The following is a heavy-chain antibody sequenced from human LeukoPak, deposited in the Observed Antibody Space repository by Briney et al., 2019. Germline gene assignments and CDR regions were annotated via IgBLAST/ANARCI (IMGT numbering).Heavy chain of an antibody. CDR1: GGSISSYY. CDR3: ARANTYGSGRFH. V-gene: IGHV4-4*07. Sequence: SETLSLTCTVSGGSISSYYWSWIRQPAGKGLEWIGHIYISGSTNYNPSLMSRVTISVDTSKNQFSLKLSSVTAADTALYYCARANTYGSGRFHWGQGTLVTVSS. D-gene: IGHD3-10*01. J-gene: IGHJ4*02. CDR2: IYISGST.